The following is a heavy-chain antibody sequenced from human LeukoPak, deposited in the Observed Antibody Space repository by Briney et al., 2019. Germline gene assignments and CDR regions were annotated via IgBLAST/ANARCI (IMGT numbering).Heavy chain of an antibody. CDR1: GFTFSTYW. J-gene: IGHJ4*02. CDR3: ARDQGHYYGSGSYYYFDY. CDR2: IKRDGSEK. V-gene: IGHV3-7*01. Sequence: GGSLRLSCAASGFTFSTYWMSWVRQAPGKGLEWVANIKRDGSEKYYVDSLKGRLTISRDNAKNSLYLQMNSLRTEDTAVYYCARDQGHYYGSGSYYYFDYWGQGTLVTVSS. D-gene: IGHD3-10*01.